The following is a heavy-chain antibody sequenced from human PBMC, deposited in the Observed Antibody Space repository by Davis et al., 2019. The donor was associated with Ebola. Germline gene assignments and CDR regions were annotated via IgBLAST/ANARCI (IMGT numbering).Heavy chain of an antibody. CDR3: ARGHNYAHEY. Sequence: ASVKVSCKASGYTFTDYNIHWMRQAPGQGLEWLGRVILKSGATNYAQKFQGRVTMTRDTSISTVYMELRSLRDDDTADYYCARGHNYAHEYWGQGTLVTVSS. CDR1: GYTFTDYN. D-gene: IGHD4-11*01. CDR2: VILKSGAT. J-gene: IGHJ4*02. V-gene: IGHV1-2*06.